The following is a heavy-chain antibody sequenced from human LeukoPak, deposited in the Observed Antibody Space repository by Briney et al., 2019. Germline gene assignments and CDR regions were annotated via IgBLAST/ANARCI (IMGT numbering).Heavy chain of an antibody. V-gene: IGHV4-34*01. CDR2: IKYSGGT. J-gene: IGHJ3*02. CDR1: GGSFSGYY. Sequence: SETLSLTCAVYGGSFSGYYWSWIRQPPGKGLEWIGEIKYSGGTNYNTSLKSRVTMSLDTSKNQFSLKLRSVTAADTAVYYCARGVGSGWHSRAFDIWGQGTMVTVSS. D-gene: IGHD6-19*01. CDR3: ARGVGSGWHSRAFDI.